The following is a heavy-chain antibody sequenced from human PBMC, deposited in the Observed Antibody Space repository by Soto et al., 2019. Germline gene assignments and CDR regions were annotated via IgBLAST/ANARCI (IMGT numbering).Heavy chain of an antibody. D-gene: IGHD3-10*01. V-gene: IGHV5-10-1*01. CDR1: GYSFTSYW. Sequence: PGESLKISCKGSGYSFTSYWSSSVRQMQEKGLEWMGRIDPSDSYTNYSPSFQGHVTISADKSISTAYLQWSSLKASDTAMYYCARLMVRGVGPARPKSKPLYYYYYGMDVWGQGITLTVSS. J-gene: IGHJ6*01. CDR3: ARLMVRGVGPARPKSKPLYYYYYGMDV. CDR2: IDPSDSYT.